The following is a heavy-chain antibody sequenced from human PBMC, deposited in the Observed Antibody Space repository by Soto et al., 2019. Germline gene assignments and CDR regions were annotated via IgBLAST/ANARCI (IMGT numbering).Heavy chain of an antibody. V-gene: IGHV3-9*01. CDR3: AKVSGYCSGGSCYPGDYYYMDV. CDR2: ISWNSGSI. CDR1: GFTFDDYA. J-gene: IGHJ6*03. D-gene: IGHD2-15*01. Sequence: SLRLSCAASGFTFDDYAMHWVRQAPGKGLEWVSGISWNSGSIGYADSVKGRFTIFRDNAKNSLYLQMNSLRAEDTALYYCAKVSGYCSGGSCYPGDYYYMDVWGKGTTVTVSS.